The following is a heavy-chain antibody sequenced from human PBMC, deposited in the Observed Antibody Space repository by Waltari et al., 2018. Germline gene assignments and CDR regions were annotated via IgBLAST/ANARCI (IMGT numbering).Heavy chain of an antibody. CDR1: GGSIRSPY. Sequence: QVHLQESGPGLVKTSETLSLTCSVSGGSIRSPYWIWIRQPPAKGLEWIGYSSYTGSTNYNPSPKSRVTISVDPDKTQLSANLSFGTAAETAVYYCARYSSSYNWFDPWGQGTLVTVSS. J-gene: IGHJ5*02. V-gene: IGHV4-59*11. D-gene: IGHD6-13*01. CDR2: SSYTGST. CDR3: ARYSSSYNWFDP.